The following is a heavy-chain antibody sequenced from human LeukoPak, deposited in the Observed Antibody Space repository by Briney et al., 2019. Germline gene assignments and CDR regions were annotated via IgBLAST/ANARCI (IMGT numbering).Heavy chain of an antibody. Sequence: SETLSLTCTVSGGSISSYYWSWIRQPPGKGLEWIGYIYHTGSINYSPSLKSRVTISVDTSKNQFSLKVNSVTAADTAVYYCARALQTRRFDYWGQGTLVTVSS. CDR2: IYHTGSI. V-gene: IGHV4-59*01. CDR1: GGSISSYY. CDR3: ARALQTRRFDY. J-gene: IGHJ4*02.